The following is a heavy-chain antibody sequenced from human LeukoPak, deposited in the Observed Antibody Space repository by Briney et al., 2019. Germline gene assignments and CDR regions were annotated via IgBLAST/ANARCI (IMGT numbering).Heavy chain of an antibody. CDR3: ARGGDYYDSRPYYYMDV. V-gene: IGHV1-69*05. CDR2: IIPIFGTA. CDR1: GGTFSSYA. D-gene: IGHD3-22*01. J-gene: IGHJ6*03. Sequence: SVKVSCKASGGTFSSYAISWVRQAPGQGLEWMGGIIPIFGTANYAQKFQGRVTITKDESTSTAYMELSSLRSEDTAVYYCARGGDYYDSRPYYYMDVWGKGTTVTVSS.